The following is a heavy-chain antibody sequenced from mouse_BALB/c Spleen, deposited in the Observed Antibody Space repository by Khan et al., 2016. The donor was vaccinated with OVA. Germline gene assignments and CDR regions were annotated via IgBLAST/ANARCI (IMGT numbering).Heavy chain of an antibody. CDR3: ARRNYFGYTFAY. CDR1: GYTSTDYY. D-gene: IGHD1-2*01. J-gene: IGHJ3*01. Sequence: QVQLQQPGAELARPGASVKLSCKASGYTSTDYYINWVKQRTGQGLEWIGEISPGSGDTYYNEKFKGKATLTADKSSSTVYMQLSSLTAEASAVYFCARRNYFGYTFAYWGQGTLVTVSA. CDR2: ISPGSGDT. V-gene: IGHV1-77*01.